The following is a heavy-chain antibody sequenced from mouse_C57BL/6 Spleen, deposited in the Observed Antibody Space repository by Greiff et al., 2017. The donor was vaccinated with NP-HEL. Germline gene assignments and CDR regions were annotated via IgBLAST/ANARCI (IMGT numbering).Heavy chain of an antibody. CDR3: ARNVVALDY. CDR1: GFTFSDYG. J-gene: IGHJ2*01. CDR2: ISSGSSTI. V-gene: IGHV5-17*01. Sequence: DVKLVESGGGLVKPGGSLKLSCAASGFTFSDYGMHWVRQAPEQGLEWVAYISSGSSTIYYADTVKGRFTISRDNAKNTLFLQMTSLRSEDTAMYYCARNVVALDYWGQGTTLTVSS. D-gene: IGHD1-1*01.